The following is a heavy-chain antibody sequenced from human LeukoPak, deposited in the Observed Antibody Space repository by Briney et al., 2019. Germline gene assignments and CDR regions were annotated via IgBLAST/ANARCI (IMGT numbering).Heavy chain of an antibody. CDR2: VNRDGSET. V-gene: IGHV3-7*03. Sequence: GGSLRLYCAASGFALSSHWMTWVRQVPGRGPEWVANVNRDGSETYYLDSVKGRFTISKDNAKNSLYLQMNSLRAEDTALYHCARNNGMDVWGQGTTVIVSS. CDR1: GFALSSHW. J-gene: IGHJ6*02. CDR3: ARNNGMDV.